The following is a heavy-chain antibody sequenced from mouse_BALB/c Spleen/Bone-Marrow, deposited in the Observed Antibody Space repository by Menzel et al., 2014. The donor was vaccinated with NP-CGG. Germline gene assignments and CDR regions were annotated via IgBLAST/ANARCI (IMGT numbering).Heavy chain of an antibody. CDR3: SRNSNYSFDF. CDR2: ISNGGNYT. CDR1: GFTFSDYA. D-gene: IGHD2-5*01. J-gene: IGHJ2*01. Sequence: DVQLVESGGALVKPGGSLKLPCAASGFTFSDYAMSWVRQSPEKRLEWVAEISNGGNYTYYPDTVTGRFTISRDNAKNTLDLEMSSLRSEDTAMYYCSRNSNYSFDFWGQGTTLTVSS. V-gene: IGHV5-9-4*01.